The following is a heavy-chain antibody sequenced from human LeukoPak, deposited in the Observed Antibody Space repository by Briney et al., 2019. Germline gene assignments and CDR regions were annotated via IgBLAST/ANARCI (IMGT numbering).Heavy chain of an antibody. CDR2: ISRSSTYI. D-gene: IGHD3-22*01. J-gene: IGHJ4*02. Sequence: PGGSLRLSCAASGFTFSSYSMNWVRQAPGKGLEWVSSISRSSTYIYYADSVKGRFTISGDNAKNSLYLQMNGLRAEDTAVYYCARVVSNYYDSSGYNADDYWGQGTLVTVSS. V-gene: IGHV3-21*01. CDR3: ARVVSNYYDSSGYNADDY. CDR1: GFTFSSYS.